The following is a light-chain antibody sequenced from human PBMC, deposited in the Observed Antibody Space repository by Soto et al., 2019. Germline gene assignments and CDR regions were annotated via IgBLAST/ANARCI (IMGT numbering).Light chain of an antibody. V-gene: IGKV1-5*03. CDR3: QQYSSYWT. CDR2: KAS. Sequence: DIQMTQSPSTLPASVGDRVTITCRASQSISTWLAWYQQKPGKAPNLLIYKASYLASGVPSRSSGGGSGTEFTLTISSLQPDDFATYYCQQYSSYWTFGQGTKWIS. J-gene: IGKJ1*01. CDR1: QSISTW.